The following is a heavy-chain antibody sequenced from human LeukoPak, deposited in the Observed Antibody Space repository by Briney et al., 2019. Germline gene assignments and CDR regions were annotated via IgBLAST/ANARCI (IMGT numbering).Heavy chain of an antibody. Sequence: SETLSLTCTVSGGSISSYYWSWIRQPPGKGLEWIGYIYYSGSTNYNPSLKSRVTISVDTSKNQFSLKLSSVTAADTAVYYCARYGGYTFAWDYWGQGTLVTVSS. D-gene: IGHD5-12*01. V-gene: IGHV4-59*08. J-gene: IGHJ4*02. CDR1: GGSISSYY. CDR2: IYYSGST. CDR3: ARYGGYTFAWDY.